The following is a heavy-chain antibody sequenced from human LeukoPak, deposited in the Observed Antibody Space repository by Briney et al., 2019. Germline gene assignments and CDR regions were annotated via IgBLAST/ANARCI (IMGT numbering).Heavy chain of an antibody. CDR3: ARETYYYGSGSLSGLDY. D-gene: IGHD3-10*01. CDR2: IYYSGST. Sequence: SETLSLTCTVSGGSISSGGYYWSWIRQHPGKGLEWIGYIYYSGSTYYNPSLKSRVTISVDTSKNQFSLKLSSVTAADTAVYYCARETYYYGSGSLSGLDYWGQGTLVTVSS. V-gene: IGHV4-31*03. J-gene: IGHJ4*02. CDR1: GGSISSGGYY.